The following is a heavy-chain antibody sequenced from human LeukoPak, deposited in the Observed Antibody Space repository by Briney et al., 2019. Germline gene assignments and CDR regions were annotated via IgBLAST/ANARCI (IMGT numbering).Heavy chain of an antibody. D-gene: IGHD3-10*01. CDR1: GGSISSGDYY. CDR2: IYYSGST. Sequence: SETLSLTCTVSGGSISSGDYYWSWIRQPPGKGLEWIGYIYYSGSTYYNPSLKSRVTISVDTSKNQFSLKLSSVTAADTAVYYCARGITMVRGITQIHYYGMDVWGKGTTVTVSS. V-gene: IGHV4-30-4*01. J-gene: IGHJ6*04. CDR3: ARGITMVRGITQIHYYGMDV.